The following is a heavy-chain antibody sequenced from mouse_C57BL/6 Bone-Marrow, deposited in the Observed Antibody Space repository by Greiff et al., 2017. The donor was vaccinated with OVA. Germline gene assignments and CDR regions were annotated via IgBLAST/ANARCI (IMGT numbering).Heavy chain of an antibody. CDR3: TRSGYDYDGGPNWYFDV. CDR2: IYPETGGT. D-gene: IGHD2-4*01. Sequence: VQLVESGAELVRPGASVTLSCKASGYTFTDYEMHWVKQTPVHGLEWIGAIYPETGGTAYNQKFKGKATLTADKSSSTAYMELRSLTSEDSAVYYWTRSGYDYDGGPNWYFDVWGTGTTVTVSS. CDR1: GYTFTDYE. J-gene: IGHJ1*03. V-gene: IGHV1-15*01.